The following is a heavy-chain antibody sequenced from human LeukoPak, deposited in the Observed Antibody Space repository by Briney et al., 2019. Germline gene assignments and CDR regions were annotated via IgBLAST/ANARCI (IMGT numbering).Heavy chain of an antibody. CDR2: IYYSGST. V-gene: IGHV4-59*01. J-gene: IGHJ4*02. Sequence: SETLSLTCTVSGGSISSYYWSWIRQPPGKGLEWIGYIYYSGSTNYNPSLKSRVTISVDTSKNQFSLKLRSVTAADTAVYYCARHRLGELDYWGQGTLVTVFS. CDR3: ARHRLGELDY. D-gene: IGHD3-10*01. CDR1: GGSISSYY.